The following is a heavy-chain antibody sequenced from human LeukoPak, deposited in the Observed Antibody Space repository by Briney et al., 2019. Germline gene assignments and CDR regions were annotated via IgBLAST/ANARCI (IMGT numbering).Heavy chain of an antibody. CDR2: INPNSGGT. D-gene: IGHD2-2*02. V-gene: IGHV1-2*02. Sequence: ASVKVSCKASGYTFTGYYMHWVRQAPGQGLEWMGWINPNSGGTNYAQKFQGRVTMSRDTSISTAYMELSRHRSDDTAVYYCARVDTVVVPAGITWFDPWGQGTLVTVSS. CDR1: GYTFTGYY. J-gene: IGHJ5*02. CDR3: ARVDTVVVPAGITWFDP.